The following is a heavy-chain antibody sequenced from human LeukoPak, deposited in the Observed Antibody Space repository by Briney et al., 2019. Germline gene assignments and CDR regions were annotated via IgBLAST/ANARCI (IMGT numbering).Heavy chain of an antibody. CDR3: ARDLAEYGWFGELYC. D-gene: IGHD3-10*01. CDR2: INSDGSTT. J-gene: IGHJ4*02. Sequence: GGSLRHSCAASGFTFSSYWMHWVRQAPGKGLVWVSRINSDGSTTSYADSVKGRFTISRDNAKNTLYLQMNSLRAEDTAVYYCARDLAEYGWFGELYCWGQGTLVTVSS. V-gene: IGHV3-74*01. CDR1: GFTFSSYW.